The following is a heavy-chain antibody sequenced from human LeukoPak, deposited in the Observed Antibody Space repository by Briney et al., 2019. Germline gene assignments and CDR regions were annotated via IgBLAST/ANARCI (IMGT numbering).Heavy chain of an antibody. CDR1: GYTFNVYY. J-gene: IGHJ3*02. V-gene: IGHV1-2*02. Sequence: ASVKVSCKASGYTFNVYYIHWVRQAPGRGLEWMGWINPNTGDTNYAQKFQGRVTMTRDTSITTAYMELSGLRSDDTAVYYCGRDHVGDDAFDIWGQGTMVTVSS. CDR2: INPNTGDT. D-gene: IGHD1-26*01. CDR3: GRDHVGDDAFDI.